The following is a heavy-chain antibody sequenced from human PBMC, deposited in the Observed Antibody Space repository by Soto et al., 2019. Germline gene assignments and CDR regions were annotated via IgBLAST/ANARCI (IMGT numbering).Heavy chain of an antibody. J-gene: IGHJ4*02. D-gene: IGHD2-2*02. CDR2: IYWDDDK. CDR1: GFSLSTSGVG. CDR3: AHRNASAILDD. Sequence: QITLKESGPTLVKPTQTLTLTCTFSGFSLSTSGVGVGWIRQPPGKALEWLALIYWDDDKRYSPSLNRRHTITKDTSKNQVVLKSTNMHPVDTATYYCAHRNASAILDDGGQGTLVTGSS. V-gene: IGHV2-5*02.